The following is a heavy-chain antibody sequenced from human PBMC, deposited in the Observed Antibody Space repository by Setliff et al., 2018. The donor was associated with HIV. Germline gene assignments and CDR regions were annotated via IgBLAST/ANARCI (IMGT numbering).Heavy chain of an antibody. Sequence: ASVKVSCKASGYTFTSYDINWVRQATGQGLEWMGWMNPNSGNTGYAQKFQGRVTMTRNTSISAAYMELSSLTSADTAVYYCARDTVKATFSDYWGQGTLVTVSS. CDR3: ARDTVKATFSDY. D-gene: IGHD4-17*01. J-gene: IGHJ4*02. V-gene: IGHV1-8*01. CDR1: GYTFTSYD. CDR2: MNPNSGNT.